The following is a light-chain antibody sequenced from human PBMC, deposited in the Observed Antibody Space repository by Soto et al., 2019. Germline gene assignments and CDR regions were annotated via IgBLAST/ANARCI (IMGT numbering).Light chain of an antibody. Sequence: QLVLTQSPSASASLGASVKLTCTLSSGHSSYAIAWHQQQPEKGPRYLMKLNSDGSHSKGDGIPDRFSGSSSGAERYLTIYSLQSEDEADYYCQTWGTGWVFGGGTQLTVL. J-gene: IGLJ3*02. CDR1: SGHSSYA. CDR2: LNSDGSH. V-gene: IGLV4-69*01. CDR3: QTWGTGWV.